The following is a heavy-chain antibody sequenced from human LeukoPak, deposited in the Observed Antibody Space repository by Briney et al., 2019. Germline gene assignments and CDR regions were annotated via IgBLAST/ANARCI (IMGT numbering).Heavy chain of an antibody. J-gene: IGHJ4*02. CDR2: FSGSGGST. V-gene: IGHV3-23*01. Sequence: GGSLRLSCAASGFTFSNYAMAWVRQIPGKGLEWVSVFSGSGGSTYYADSVKGRFTVSRDNSKNTLYLQMNNLRVGDTAIYYCASRPAPSLGPLDYWGQGTLVTVSS. CDR3: ASRPAPSLGPLDY. D-gene: IGHD2-2*01. CDR1: GFTFSNYA.